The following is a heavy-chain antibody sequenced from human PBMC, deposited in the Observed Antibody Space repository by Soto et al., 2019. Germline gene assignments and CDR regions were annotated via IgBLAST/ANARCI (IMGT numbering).Heavy chain of an antibody. D-gene: IGHD3-22*01. CDR3: ASSPHKDSRPDY. CDR1: GFTFSSYW. J-gene: IGHJ4*02. V-gene: IGHV3-7*03. CDR2: IKYDGSEK. Sequence: GGSLRLSCAASGFTFSSYWMSWVRQAPGRGLEWMANIKYDGSEKYYGDSGKGRLTISRDNAKNSLYLEMNSLRAEDTAVYYCASSPHKDSRPDYWGQGTLVTVSS.